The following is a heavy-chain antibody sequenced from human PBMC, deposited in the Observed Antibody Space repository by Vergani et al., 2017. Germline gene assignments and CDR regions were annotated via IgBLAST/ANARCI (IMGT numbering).Heavy chain of an antibody. Sequence: EVQLLESGGGLVQPGGSLRLSCAASGFTFSSYAMSWVRQAPGKGLEWVSAISGSGGSTYYADSVKGRFTISSDKSKNTLYLQMNSLRAEDTAVYYCAKTGMGGDAFDIWGQGTMVTVSS. CDR2: ISGSGGST. CDR1: GFTFSSYA. CDR3: AKTGMGGDAFDI. D-gene: IGHD6-13*01. J-gene: IGHJ3*02. V-gene: IGHV3-23*01.